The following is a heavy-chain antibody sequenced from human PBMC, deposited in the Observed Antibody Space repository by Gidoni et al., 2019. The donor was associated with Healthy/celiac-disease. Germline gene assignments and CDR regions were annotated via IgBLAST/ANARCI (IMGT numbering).Heavy chain of an antibody. CDR3: ARVHCSSTSCYPYYYYGMDV. J-gene: IGHJ6*02. Sequence: QVQLVQSGAEVKKPGASVKVSCKASGYTFTSYAMPWVRQAPGQRLEWMGWINAGNGNTKYSQKFQGRVTITRDTSASTAYMELSSLRSEDTAVYYCARVHCSSTSCYPYYYYGMDVWGQGTTVTVSS. D-gene: IGHD2-2*01. V-gene: IGHV1-3*01. CDR2: INAGNGNT. CDR1: GYTFTSYA.